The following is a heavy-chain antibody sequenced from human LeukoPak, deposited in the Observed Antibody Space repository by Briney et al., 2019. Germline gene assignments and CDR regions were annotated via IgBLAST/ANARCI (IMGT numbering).Heavy chain of an antibody. CDR1: GFSFSSFW. CDR3: ARVDDLDAFDT. V-gene: IGHV3-7*03. J-gene: IGHJ3*02. CDR2: IKKDGSEK. D-gene: IGHD2-2*03. Sequence: GGSLRLSCATSGFSFSSFWMSWVRQAPGKGLEWVANIKKDGSEKYYVDSVKGRFTISRDNVKNSLYLQMNSLRAEDTGVYYCARVDDLDAFDTWGQGTMVTVSS.